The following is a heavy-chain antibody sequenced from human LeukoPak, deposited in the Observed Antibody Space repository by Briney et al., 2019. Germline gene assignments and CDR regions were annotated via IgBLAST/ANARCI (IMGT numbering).Heavy chain of an antibody. Sequence: PSETLSLTCTVSGGSISSSSYYWGWIRQPPGKGLEWIVSIYYSGSTYYNPSLKSRVTISVDTSKNQFSLKLSSVTAADTAVYYCARAYSSGWYVPERYNWFDPWGQGTLVTVAS. D-gene: IGHD6-19*01. J-gene: IGHJ5*02. CDR2: IYYSGST. V-gene: IGHV4-39*01. CDR1: GGSISSSSYY. CDR3: ARAYSSGWYVPERYNWFDP.